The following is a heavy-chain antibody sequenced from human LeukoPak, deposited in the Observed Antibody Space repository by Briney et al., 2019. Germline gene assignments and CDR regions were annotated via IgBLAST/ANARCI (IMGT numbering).Heavy chain of an antibody. CDR2: INPNSGGT. CDR1: GYTFTGYY. Sequence: GASEKVSCKASGYTFTGYYMHWMRQAPGQGPEWMGWINPNSGGTSYAQKFQGRVTMTRDTSISTAYMELSRLRSDDTAVYYCARAKVIVPDYWGQGTLVTVSS. CDR3: ARAKVIVPDY. V-gene: IGHV1-2*02. J-gene: IGHJ4*02. D-gene: IGHD5-18*01.